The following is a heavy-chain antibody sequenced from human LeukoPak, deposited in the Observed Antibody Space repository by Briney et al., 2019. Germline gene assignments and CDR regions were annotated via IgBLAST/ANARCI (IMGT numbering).Heavy chain of an antibody. J-gene: IGHJ4*02. D-gene: IGHD3-9*01. CDR1: GFTFSSYA. Sequence: GGSLRLSCAASGFTFSSYAMSWVRQAPGKGLEWVSAISGSGGSTYYADSVKGRFTISRDNSKNTLYLQMNSLRAEDTAVYYCAKEGGYDILTGYYAPDFDYWCQGTLVTVSS. V-gene: IGHV3-23*01. CDR3: AKEGGYDILTGYYAPDFDY. CDR2: ISGSGGST.